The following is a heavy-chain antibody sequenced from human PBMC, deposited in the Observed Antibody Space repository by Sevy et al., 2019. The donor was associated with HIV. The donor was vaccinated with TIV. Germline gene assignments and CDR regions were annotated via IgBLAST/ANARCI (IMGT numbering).Heavy chain of an antibody. CDR1: GGPISSYY. J-gene: IGHJ5*02. V-gene: IGHV4-59*01. Sequence: SETLSLTCTVSGGPISSYYWSWIRQPPGKKLEWIGYIHHSGSTKYNPSLNSRVTMSVDTSKNQFSLKLTSVTAADTAVYYCARAPPVRSGDDSLNWFDPWGQGTLVTVSS. CDR3: ARAPPVRSGDDSLNWFDP. D-gene: IGHD5-12*01. CDR2: IHHSGST.